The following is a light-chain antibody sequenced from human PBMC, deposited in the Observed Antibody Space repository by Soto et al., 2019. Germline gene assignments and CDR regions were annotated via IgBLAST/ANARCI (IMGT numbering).Light chain of an antibody. CDR1: TGAVTSGHY. CDR3: LLPYSDAWV. Sequence: QTVVTQEPSLSVSPGGTVTLNCGSSTGAVTSGHYPYWFQQKPGQAPRTLIYDTTNKQSWTPVRFSGSLLGGKAALTLSGAQPEDEAEYYCLLPYSDAWVFGGGTKLTVL. CDR2: DTT. J-gene: IGLJ3*02. V-gene: IGLV7-46*01.